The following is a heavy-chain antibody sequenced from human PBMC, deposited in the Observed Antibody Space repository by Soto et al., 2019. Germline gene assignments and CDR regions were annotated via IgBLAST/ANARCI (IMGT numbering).Heavy chain of an antibody. CDR1: GFNFDDYA. Sequence: GGSLRLSCAASGFNFDDYAMHWVRQIPGKGLEWVSGISGSGGHRYYADSVKGRFTISRDNSKNTLYLQMNSLRAEDTAVYYCAKSGGYNYGYQETDYWGQGTLVTVSS. CDR3: AKSGGYNYGYQETDY. J-gene: IGHJ4*02. CDR2: ISGSGGHR. V-gene: IGHV3-23*01. D-gene: IGHD5-18*01.